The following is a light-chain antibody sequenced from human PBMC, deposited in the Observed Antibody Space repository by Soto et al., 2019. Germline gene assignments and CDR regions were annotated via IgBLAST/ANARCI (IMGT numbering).Light chain of an antibody. J-gene: IGLJ1*01. V-gene: IGLV2-8*01. CDR2: EVI. CDR3: SSYAGSNNYV. CDR1: SSDVGGYNY. Sequence: QSVLTQPPSASGSPGQSVTLSCTGTSSDVGGYNYVSWYQQHPGKAPKLMIYEVIKRPSGVPDRFSGSKSGNTASLTVSGLQTEDEADYYCSSYAGSNNYVFGTGTKVTVL.